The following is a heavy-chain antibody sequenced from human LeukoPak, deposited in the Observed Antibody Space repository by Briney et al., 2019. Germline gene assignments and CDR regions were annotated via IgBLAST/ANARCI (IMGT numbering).Heavy chain of an antibody. CDR1: GFTFSSYD. D-gene: IGHD1-26*01. J-gene: IGHJ4*02. CDR2: ISSNGGST. V-gene: IGHV3-64*01. CDR3: ARVRGSYFFDF. Sequence: GGSLRLSCAASGFTFSSYDMYWVRQAPGKGLEYVSSISSNGGSTYYANSVKGRFTISRDNSKNTLSLQMGSLRPADMAVYYCARVRGSYFFDFWGQGTLVTVSS.